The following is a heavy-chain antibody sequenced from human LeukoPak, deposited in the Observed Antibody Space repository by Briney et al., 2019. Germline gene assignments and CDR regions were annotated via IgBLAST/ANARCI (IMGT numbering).Heavy chain of an antibody. J-gene: IGHJ4*02. Sequence: TGGSLRLSCAASGFTFSSCSMNWVRQAPGKGLEWVSSISSSSSYIYYADSVKGRFTISRDNAKNSLYLQMNSLRAEDTAVYYCARLIVVVPAAAFDYWGQGTLVTVSS. V-gene: IGHV3-21*01. CDR2: ISSSSSYI. CDR3: ARLIVVVPAAAFDY. D-gene: IGHD2-2*01. CDR1: GFTFSSCS.